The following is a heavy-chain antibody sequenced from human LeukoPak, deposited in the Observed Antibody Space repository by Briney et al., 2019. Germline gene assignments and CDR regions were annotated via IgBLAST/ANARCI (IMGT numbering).Heavy chain of an antibody. J-gene: IGHJ4*02. Sequence: SETLSLTCTVSGYSISSGYYWGWIRQPPGKGLEWIGSIYHSGSTYYNPSLKSRVTISVDTSKNQFSLKLSSVTAADTAVYYWARTYYYERWGSGMDYWGQGTLVTFPS. CDR2: IYHSGST. CDR3: ARTYYYERWGSGMDY. CDR1: GYSISSGYY. D-gene: IGHD3-22*01. V-gene: IGHV4-38-2*02.